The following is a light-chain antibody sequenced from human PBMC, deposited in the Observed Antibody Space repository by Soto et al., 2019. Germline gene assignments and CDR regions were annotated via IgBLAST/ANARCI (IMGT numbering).Light chain of an antibody. V-gene: IGKV1-33*01. Sequence: DIQLAEPQASLSASVGDRESVAFQASQDISYYLNWYQQKPGKAPNLLIHHAANLETGVPARFTVIGSGTAFTLTISSLPPDDSATYYCQPYTNSWTVGEGTKVDIK. CDR1: QDISYY. CDR2: HAA. J-gene: IGKJ1*01. CDR3: QPYTNSWT.